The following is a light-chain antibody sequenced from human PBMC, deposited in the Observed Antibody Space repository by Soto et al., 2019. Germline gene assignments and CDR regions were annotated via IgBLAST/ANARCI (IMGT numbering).Light chain of an antibody. CDR2: GAS. Sequence: EIGLTQSPGTLYLSQGERETVSCRASQSLSSSYLACYQQKPGQAPRLLIYGASSRATAIPDRFSGSGSGTDFTLTINRLEPEDFAVYYCQHFGSSLTFGGGTTVDIK. J-gene: IGKJ4*01. V-gene: IGKV3-20*01. CDR1: QSLSSSY. CDR3: QHFGSSLT.